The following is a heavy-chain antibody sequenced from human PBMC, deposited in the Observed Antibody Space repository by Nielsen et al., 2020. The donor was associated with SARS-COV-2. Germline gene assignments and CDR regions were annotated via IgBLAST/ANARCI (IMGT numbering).Heavy chain of an antibody. D-gene: IGHD6-19*01. Sequence: WIRQPPGKGLEWVANIKQDGSEKYYVDSVKGRFTISRDNAKNSLYLQMNSLRAEDTAVYYCARGFREGVGWVDYYYGMDVWGQGTTVTVSS. J-gene: IGHJ6*02. CDR2: IKQDGSEK. CDR3: ARGFREGVGWVDYYYGMDV. V-gene: IGHV3-7*03.